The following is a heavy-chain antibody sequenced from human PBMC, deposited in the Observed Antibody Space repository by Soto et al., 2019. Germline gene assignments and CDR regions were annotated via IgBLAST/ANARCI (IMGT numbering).Heavy chain of an antibody. J-gene: IGHJ4*02. Sequence: SETLSLTCTVSGGSISSYYWSWIRQPPGRGLEWIGYIYYSGSINYSPSLKSRVTISVDRSKNQFSLKLTSVTAADTAVYYCVTGGDGYRFDYWGQGTLVTVSS. D-gene: IGHD2-21*02. V-gene: IGHV4-59*01. CDR2: IYYSGSI. CDR3: VTGGDGYRFDY. CDR1: GGSISSYY.